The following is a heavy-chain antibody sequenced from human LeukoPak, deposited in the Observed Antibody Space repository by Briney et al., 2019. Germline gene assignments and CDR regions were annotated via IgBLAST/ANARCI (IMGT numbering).Heavy chain of an antibody. D-gene: IGHD1-14*01. J-gene: IGHJ4*02. CDR3: VRLEPRDPSRDY. Sequence: PSETLSLTCTVSGGSISSYYWSWIRQPPGKGLEWIGYIYYSGSTNYNPSLKSRVTISVDTSKNQFSLKLSSVTPEDTAVYYCVRLEPRDPSRDYWGQGTLVTVSS. CDR1: GGSISSYY. CDR2: IYYSGST. V-gene: IGHV4-59*12.